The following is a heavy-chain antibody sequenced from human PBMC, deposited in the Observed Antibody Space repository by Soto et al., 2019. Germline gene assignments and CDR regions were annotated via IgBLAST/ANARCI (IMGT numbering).Heavy chain of an antibody. CDR3: APAPHGYFDY. Sequence: VQLVESGGGLVQPGGSLRLSCKASQFTFGNYWMSWVRQAPGKRLEWVANIKHDGSDKYYVDSVKGRFTITRDNAEDSLYLHMNSLRAEDTAVYYCAPAPHGYFDYWRQGTLVTVSS. D-gene: IGHD3-22*01. V-gene: IGHV3-7*01. CDR2: IKHDGSDK. CDR1: QFTFGNYW. J-gene: IGHJ4*02.